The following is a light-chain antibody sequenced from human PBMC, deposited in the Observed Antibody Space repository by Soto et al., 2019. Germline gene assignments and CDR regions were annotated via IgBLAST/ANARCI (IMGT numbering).Light chain of an antibody. CDR2: EVT. J-gene: IGLJ3*02. CDR1: SSDVGGFDY. Sequence: QSALTQPPSASGSPGQSVTISCTGTSSDVGGFDYVSWYQQYPGKAPKLVIFEVTERPSGVPDRFSGSKSGNTASLTVSGLQAEDEADYYCTSYAGTTTLVFGGGTKLTVL. CDR3: TSYAGTTTLV. V-gene: IGLV2-8*01.